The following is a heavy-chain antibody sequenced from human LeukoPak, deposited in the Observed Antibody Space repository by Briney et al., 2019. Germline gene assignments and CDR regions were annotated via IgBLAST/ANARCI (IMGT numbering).Heavy chain of an antibody. CDR3: ARDRVEVDYYDSSGSDAFDI. CDR1: GGSISSSNW. Sequence: SETLSLTCAVSGGSISSSNWWSWVRQPPGKGLEWIGEIYHSGSTNYNPSLKSRVTISVDKSKNQFSLKLSSVTAADTAVYYCARDRVEVDYYDSSGSDAFDIWGQGTMVTVSS. D-gene: IGHD3-22*01. V-gene: IGHV4-4*02. CDR2: IYHSGST. J-gene: IGHJ3*02.